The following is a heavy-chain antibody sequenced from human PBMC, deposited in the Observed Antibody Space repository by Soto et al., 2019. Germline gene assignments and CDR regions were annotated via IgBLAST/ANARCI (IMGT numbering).Heavy chain of an antibody. CDR1: GFTFSSNA. Sequence: PGGSLRLSCAASGFTFSSNAMTWVRQAPGKGLEWVSSIHVSGGGTYYADSVKGRFSISRDNSKSTLYLQMDSLRVEDTAVYYCAKNGPVDGNFEAFAHGGPGTLVTVSS. CDR3: AKNGPVDGNFEAFAH. V-gene: IGHV3-23*01. CDR2: IHVSGGGT. J-gene: IGHJ4*02. D-gene: IGHD3-9*01.